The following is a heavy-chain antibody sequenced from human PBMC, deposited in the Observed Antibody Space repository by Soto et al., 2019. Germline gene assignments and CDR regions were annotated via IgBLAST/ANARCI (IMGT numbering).Heavy chain of an antibody. CDR1: GFTFSSYA. V-gene: IGHV3-23*01. D-gene: IGHD6-19*01. J-gene: IGHJ4*02. CDR2: ISGSGGST. CDR3: AKEGGIAVAALSYYFDY. Sequence: GGSLRLSCAASGFTFSSYAMSWVRQAPGKGLEWVSAISGSGGSTYYADSVKGRFTISRDNSKNTLYLQMNSLRAEDTAVYYCAKEGGIAVAALSYYFDYWGQGTLVTVSS.